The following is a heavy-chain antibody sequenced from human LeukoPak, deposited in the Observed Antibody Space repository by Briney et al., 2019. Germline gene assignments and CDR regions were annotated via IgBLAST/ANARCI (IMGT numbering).Heavy chain of an antibody. J-gene: IGHJ5*02. D-gene: IGHD6-19*01. Sequence: PGGSLRLSCAASGFTFSSYWMHWVRQAPGKGLVWVSRINSDGSSTSYADSVKGRFTISRDNAKNTLYLQMNSLRAEDTAVYYCARAAYEYSSGKQNWFDPWGQGTLVTVSS. CDR1: GFTFSSYW. CDR2: INSDGSST. CDR3: ARAAYEYSSGKQNWFDP. V-gene: IGHV3-74*01.